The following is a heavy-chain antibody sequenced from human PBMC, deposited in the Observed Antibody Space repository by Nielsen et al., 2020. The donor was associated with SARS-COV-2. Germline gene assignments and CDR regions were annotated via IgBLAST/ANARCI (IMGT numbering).Heavy chain of an antibody. J-gene: IGHJ6*02. Sequence: GESLKISCAASGFTFDDYTLHWVRQVPGKGLEWVSFIVWDGANKYYADSVRGRFTISRDNTKNSLYLQMNSLRPEDTALYYCARDGARADFYGMDIWGQGTTVTVAS. V-gene: IGHV3-43*01. CDR1: GFTFDDYT. CDR2: IVWDGANK. D-gene: IGHD3-3*01. CDR3: ARDGARADFYGMDI.